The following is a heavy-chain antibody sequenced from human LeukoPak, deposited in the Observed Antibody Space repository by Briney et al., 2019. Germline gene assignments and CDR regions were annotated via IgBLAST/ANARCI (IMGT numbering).Heavy chain of an antibody. D-gene: IGHD1-14*01. CDR2: LYSDGNT. CDR3: ARGVEPLAANTLAY. Sequence: GGSLGLSCAASAFTVITNDMTWVRQAPGKGLKGVSVLYSDGNTKYADSVQGRFTISRDNSKNTLYLEMNSPSPDNTAVYYCARGVEPLAANTLAYWGQGTMVTVSS. CDR1: AFTVITND. J-gene: IGHJ4*02. V-gene: IGHV3-53*01.